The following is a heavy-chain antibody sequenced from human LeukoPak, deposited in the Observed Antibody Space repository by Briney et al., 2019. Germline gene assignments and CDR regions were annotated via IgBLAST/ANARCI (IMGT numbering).Heavy chain of an antibody. CDR3: VGGSGWLFDY. V-gene: IGHV3-7*01. J-gene: IGHJ4*02. Sequence: GGSLRLSCAASGFTFSSYWMNWARQAPGKGLEWVASINHNGNVNYYVDSVKGRLTISRDDAKNSLYLQMNSLRGDDTAIYYCVGGSGWLFDYWGQGTLVTVSS. D-gene: IGHD6-19*01. CDR2: INHNGNVN. CDR1: GFTFSSYW.